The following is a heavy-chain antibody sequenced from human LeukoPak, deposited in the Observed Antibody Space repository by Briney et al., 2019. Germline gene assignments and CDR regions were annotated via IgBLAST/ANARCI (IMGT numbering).Heavy chain of an antibody. CDR3: ARGKDDAFDI. CDR2: IYSGGST. V-gene: IGHV3-53*01. CDR1: GIMVSSNY. Sequence: PGGSLRLSCAASGIMVSSNYMSWVGQAPGKGLEWVSVIYSGGSTYYADSVKGRFTISRDNSKNTLYLQMSSLRAEDTAMYYCARGKDDAFDIWGQGTMVTVSS. J-gene: IGHJ3*02.